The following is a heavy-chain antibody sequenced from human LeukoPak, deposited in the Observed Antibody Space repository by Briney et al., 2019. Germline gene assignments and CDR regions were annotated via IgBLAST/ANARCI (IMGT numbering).Heavy chain of an antibody. CDR2: IKQDGSEK. J-gene: IGHJ3*02. Sequence: GGSLRLSCAASGFTVSSNYMSWVRQAPGKGLEWVANIKQDGSEKYYVDSVKGRFTISGDNAKNSLYLQMNSLRAEDTAVYYCARGKGYSSGWHAFDIWGQGTMVTVSS. CDR1: GFTVSSNY. V-gene: IGHV3-7*01. D-gene: IGHD6-19*01. CDR3: ARGKGYSSGWHAFDI.